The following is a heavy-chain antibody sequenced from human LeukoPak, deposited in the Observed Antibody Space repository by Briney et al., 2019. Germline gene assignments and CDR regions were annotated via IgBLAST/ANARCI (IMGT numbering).Heavy chain of an antibody. CDR2: INHSGST. J-gene: IGHJ5*02. CDR1: GGSFSGYY. V-gene: IGHV4-34*01. D-gene: IGHD2-2*01. Sequence: SETLSLTCAVYGGSFSGYYWSWIRQPPGKGLEWIGEINHSGSTNYNPSLKSRVTISVDTSKNQFSLELSSVTAADTAVYYCARGINIVVVPAATHWFDPWGQGTLVTVSS. CDR3: ARGINIVVVPAATHWFDP.